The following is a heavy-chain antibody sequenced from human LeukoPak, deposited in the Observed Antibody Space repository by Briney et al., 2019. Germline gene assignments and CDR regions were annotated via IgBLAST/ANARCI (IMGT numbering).Heavy chain of an antibody. D-gene: IGHD4-23*01. CDR3: ARRVVNNRNWYFNL. CDR2: IYPGDSNT. CDR1: GYRFTNYW. J-gene: IGHJ2*01. V-gene: IGHV5-51*01. Sequence: GESLQISCQGSGYRFTNYWIGWVRQMPAKGLEWMGIIYPGDSNTRYSPSFQGQVTISADKSINTAYVQWSSLKASDTAMYYCARRVVNNRNWYFNLWGRGTLVTVSS.